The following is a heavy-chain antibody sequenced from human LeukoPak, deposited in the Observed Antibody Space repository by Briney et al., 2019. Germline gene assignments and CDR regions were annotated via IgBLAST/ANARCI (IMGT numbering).Heavy chain of an antibody. CDR2: ISSNGGST. V-gene: IGHV3-64D*06. D-gene: IGHD3-10*01. CDR3: VTHYGSGSYYADWFDP. CDR1: GFTFSSYA. J-gene: IGHJ5*02. Sequence: GGSLRLSCSASGFTFSSYAMHWVRQAPGKGLGYVSAISSNGGSTYYADSVKGRFTISRDNSKNTLYLQMSSLRAEDTAVYYCVTHYGSGSYYADWFDPWGQGTLVTVSS.